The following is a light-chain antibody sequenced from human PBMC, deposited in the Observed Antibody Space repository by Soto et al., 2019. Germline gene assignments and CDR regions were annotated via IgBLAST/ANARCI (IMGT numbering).Light chain of an antibody. CDR3: SSYTSATTYV. CDR1: SSDVGAYNY. J-gene: IGLJ1*01. V-gene: IGLV2-14*03. CDR2: DVS. Sequence: QSVLTQPASVSGSPGQSITISCTGTSSDVGAYNYDSWYQQHHPGEAPKLIIYDVSHRPSGVSNRFSGSKSGNTASLTISGHQTEDEADYYCSSYTSATTYVFGTGTKVTVL.